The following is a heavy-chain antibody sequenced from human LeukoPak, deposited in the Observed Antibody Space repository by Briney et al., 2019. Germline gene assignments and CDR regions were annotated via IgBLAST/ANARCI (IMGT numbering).Heavy chain of an antibody. CDR3: ARGSTTAQRKDAFDI. D-gene: IGHD4-17*01. CDR2: ISSSTTYI. Sequence: GGSLRLSCAASGFTLRRYTMNWVRQAPGKGLEWVSSISSSTTYIYYADSVKGRFTISRDNAKNSLYLQMNSLGAEDMALYYCARGSTTAQRKDAFDIWGQGTMVTVSS. V-gene: IGHV3-21*01. CDR1: GFTLRRYT. J-gene: IGHJ3*02.